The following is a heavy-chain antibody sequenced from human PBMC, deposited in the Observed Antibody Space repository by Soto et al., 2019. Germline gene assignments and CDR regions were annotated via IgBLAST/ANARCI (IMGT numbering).Heavy chain of an antibody. J-gene: IGHJ4*02. D-gene: IGHD6-6*01. CDR1: GFTFSSYG. Sequence: QVQLVESGGGVVQPGRSLRLSCAASGFTFSSYGMHWVRQAPGKGLEWVAVISYDGSNKYYADSVKGRFTISRDNSKNTLYLQMKSLRAEDTAVYYCAKVVAARPFLAIDYWGQGTLVTVSS. CDR3: AKVVAARPFLAIDY. V-gene: IGHV3-30*18. CDR2: ISYDGSNK.